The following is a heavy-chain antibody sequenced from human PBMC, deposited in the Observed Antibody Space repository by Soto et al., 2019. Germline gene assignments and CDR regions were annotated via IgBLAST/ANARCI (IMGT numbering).Heavy chain of an antibody. CDR2: ISGSGGST. J-gene: IGHJ6*03. CDR1: GFTFSSYA. D-gene: IGHD2-2*01. CDR3: AKGGAYCSSTSCPDSYMDV. V-gene: IGHV3-23*01. Sequence: GGSLRLSCAASGFTFSSYAMSWVRQAPGKGLEWVSAISGSGGSTYYADSVKGRFTISRDNSKNTLYLQMNSLRAEDTAVYYCAKGGAYCSSTSCPDSYMDVWGKGTTVTVS.